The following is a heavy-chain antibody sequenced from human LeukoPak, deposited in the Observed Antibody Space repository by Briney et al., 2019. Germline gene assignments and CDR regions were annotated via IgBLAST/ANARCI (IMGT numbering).Heavy chain of an antibody. Sequence: SETLSLTCTVSGGSISSGSYYWSWIRQPAGKGLEWIGRIYTSGSTNYNPSLKSRVTISVDTSKNQFSLKLSSVTAADTAVYYCARDGSGYDAYFDYWGQGTLVTVSS. J-gene: IGHJ4*02. CDR1: GGSISSGSYY. D-gene: IGHD3-22*01. CDR3: ARDGSGYDAYFDY. V-gene: IGHV4-61*02. CDR2: IYTSGST.